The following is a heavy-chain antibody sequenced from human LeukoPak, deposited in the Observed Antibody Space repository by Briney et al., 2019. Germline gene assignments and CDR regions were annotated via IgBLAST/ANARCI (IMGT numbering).Heavy chain of an antibody. J-gene: IGHJ6*02. V-gene: IGHV4-39*07. CDR2: INHSGST. D-gene: IGHD6-13*01. Sequence: SETLSLTCTVSGGSISSSSYYWGWIRQPPGKGLEWIGEINHSGSTNYNPSLKSRVTISVDTSKNQFSLKLSSVTAADTAVYYCASGGAAAGYYYYYGMDVWGQGTTVTVSS. CDR1: GGSISSSSYY. CDR3: ASGGAAAGYYYYYGMDV.